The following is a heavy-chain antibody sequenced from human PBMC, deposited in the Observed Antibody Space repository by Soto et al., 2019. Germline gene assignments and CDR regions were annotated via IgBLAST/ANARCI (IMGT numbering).Heavy chain of an antibody. CDR1: GYTFTHYH. CDR2: INPSVGST. V-gene: IGHV1-46*01. Sequence: ASVKVSCKASGYTFTHYHVYWVRQAPGRGHEWLGMINPSVGSTTYEQNLHGRATMTRDTSTNTVYMELSRLRSEDTAVYYCAREAINSSGYSRYFQLWGQGTLVTVSS. J-gene: IGHJ1*01. D-gene: IGHD3-22*01. CDR3: AREAINSSGYSRYFQL.